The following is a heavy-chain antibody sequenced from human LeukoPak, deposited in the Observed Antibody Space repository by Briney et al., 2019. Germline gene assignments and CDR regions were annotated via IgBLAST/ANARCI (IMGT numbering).Heavy chain of an antibody. CDR1: GGTFSSYA. J-gene: IGHJ6*02. D-gene: IGHD2-2*01. CDR3: ATSLEADPYCSSTSCYGSYYYYGMDV. V-gene: IGHV1-69*01. Sequence: SVKVSCKASGGTFSSYAISWVRQAPGQGLEWMGGIIPIFGTANYAQKFQGRVTFTADESTSTAYMELSSLRSEDTAVSYCATSLEADPYCSSTSCYGSYYYYGMDVWGQGTTVTVSS. CDR2: IIPIFGTA.